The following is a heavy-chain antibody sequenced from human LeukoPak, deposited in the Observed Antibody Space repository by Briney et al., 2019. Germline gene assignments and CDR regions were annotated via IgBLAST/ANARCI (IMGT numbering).Heavy chain of an antibody. CDR3: ARELRYAFDI. D-gene: IGHD4-17*01. CDR1: GFPFSSYG. J-gene: IGHJ3*02. Sequence: PGRSLRLSCAASGFPFSSYGMHWVRHAPGKGLEWVAVIWYDGSNKYYADSVKGRFTISRDNSKNTLYLQMNSLRAEDTAVYYCARELRYAFDIWGQGTMVTVSS. CDR2: IWYDGSNK. V-gene: IGHV3-33*08.